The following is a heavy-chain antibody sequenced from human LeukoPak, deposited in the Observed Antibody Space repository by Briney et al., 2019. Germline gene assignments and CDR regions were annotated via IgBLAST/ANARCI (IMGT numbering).Heavy chain of an antibody. D-gene: IGHD6-13*01. J-gene: IGHJ4*02. Sequence: GALVKVSCKASGYTFTSYGISWVRQAPGQGLEWMGWISAYNGNTNYAQKLQGRVTMTTDTSTSTAYMELRSLRSDDTAVYYCARARAAGTPTLFDYWGQGTLVTVSS. CDR1: GYTFTSYG. CDR2: ISAYNGNT. V-gene: IGHV1-18*04. CDR3: ARARAAGTPTLFDY.